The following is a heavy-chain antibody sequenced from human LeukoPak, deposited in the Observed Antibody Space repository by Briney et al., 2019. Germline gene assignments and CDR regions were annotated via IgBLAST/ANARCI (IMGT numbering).Heavy chain of an antibody. CDR1: GFTFSSYW. CDR3: ARCSSSWYDYYYYMDV. J-gene: IGHJ6*03. D-gene: IGHD6-13*01. CDR2: IKQDGSEE. V-gene: IGHV3-7*01. Sequence: SGGSLRLSCAASGFTFSSYWMSWVRQAPGKGLEWVANIKQDGSEEYYVYSVKGRFTISRDNAKNSLYLQMNSLRAEDTAVYYCARCSSSWYDYYYYMDVWGKGTTVTVSS.